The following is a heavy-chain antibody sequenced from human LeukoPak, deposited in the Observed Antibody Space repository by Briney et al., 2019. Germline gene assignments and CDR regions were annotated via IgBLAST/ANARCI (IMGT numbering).Heavy chain of an antibody. V-gene: IGHV3-64*01. CDR3: ARGKIAAAGTPQNSLGLFDY. D-gene: IGHD6-13*01. J-gene: IGHJ4*02. CDR2: ISSNGGST. Sequence: PGGSLRLSCAASGFTFSSYAMHWVRQAPGKGLEYVSAISSNGGSTYYANSVKGRFTISRDNSKNTLYLQMGSLRAEDMAVYYCARGKIAAAGTPQNSLGLFDYWGQGTLVTVSS. CDR1: GFTFSSYA.